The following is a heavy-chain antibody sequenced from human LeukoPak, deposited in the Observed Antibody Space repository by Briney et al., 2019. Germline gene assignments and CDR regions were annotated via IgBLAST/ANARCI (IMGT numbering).Heavy chain of an antibody. J-gene: IGHJ4*02. CDR1: GGSISGNY. CDR2: ISNSGST. Sequence: SETLSLTCSVSGGSISGNYWSWIRQPAGKGLEWIGRISNSGSTNYNPSLKSRVTTSVDTAKNQFSLKLSSVTAADTAVYYCARASSGSFYYFDYWGQGTLVTVSS. V-gene: IGHV4-4*07. D-gene: IGHD3-22*01. CDR3: ARASSGSFYYFDY.